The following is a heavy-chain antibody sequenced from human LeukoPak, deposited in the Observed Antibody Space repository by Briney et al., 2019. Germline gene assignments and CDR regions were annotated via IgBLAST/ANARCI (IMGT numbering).Heavy chain of an antibody. Sequence: PSQTLSLTCTVSGGSISSGGYYWSWIRQHPGKGLEWIGYIYYSGSTYYNPSLKSRVTISVDTSKNQFSLKLTSVTAADTAVYYCARRWGRGYYFDLWGQGTLVTVSS. CDR1: GGSISSGGYY. CDR3: ARRWGRGYYFDL. V-gene: IGHV4-31*03. J-gene: IGHJ4*02. D-gene: IGHD3-22*01. CDR2: IYYSGST.